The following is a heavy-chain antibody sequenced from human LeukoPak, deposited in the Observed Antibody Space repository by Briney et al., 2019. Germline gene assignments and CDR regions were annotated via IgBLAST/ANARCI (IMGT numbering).Heavy chain of an antibody. D-gene: IGHD1-26*01. CDR3: ARLVGTTALLDY. V-gene: IGHV3-74*01. Sequence: HPGGSLRLSCAASGITSSSYWMNWVRQAPGKGLVWVSRINNDGSVTNYADSVKGRFTISRDNAKNTLYLQMNSLRAEDTAVYYWARLVGTTALLDYWGQGTLVTVSS. CDR2: INNDGSVT. CDR1: GITSSSYW. J-gene: IGHJ4*02.